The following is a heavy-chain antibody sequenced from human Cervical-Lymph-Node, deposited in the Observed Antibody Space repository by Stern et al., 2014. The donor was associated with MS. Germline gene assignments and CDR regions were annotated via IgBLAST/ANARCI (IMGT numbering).Heavy chain of an antibody. Sequence: EVQLVESGAEVKKPGESLKISCKGSGYSFTSYWIGWVRQMPGKGLEWMGIIYPGDSDTRYSPSFQGQVTISADKSISTAYLQWSSLKASDTAMYYCARRYYGSGSYPNWFDPWGQGTLVTVSS. CDR1: GYSFTSYW. V-gene: IGHV5-51*03. CDR3: ARRYYGSGSYPNWFDP. CDR2: IYPGDSDT. D-gene: IGHD3-10*01. J-gene: IGHJ5*02.